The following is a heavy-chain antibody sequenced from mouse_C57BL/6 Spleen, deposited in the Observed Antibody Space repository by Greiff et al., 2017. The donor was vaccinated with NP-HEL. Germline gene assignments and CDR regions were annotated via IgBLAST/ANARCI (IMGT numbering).Heavy chain of an antibody. J-gene: IGHJ1*03. CDR3: ARFIVGLLRYFDV. V-gene: IGHV1-61*01. CDR1: GYTFTSYW. CDR2: IYPSDSET. D-gene: IGHD2-3*01. Sequence: QVQLQQPGAELVRPGSSVKLSCKASGYTFTSYWMDWVKQRPGQGLEWIGNIYPSDSETHYNQKFKDKATLTVDKSSSTAYMQLSSLTSEDSAVYYCARFIVGLLRYFDVWGTGTTVTVSS.